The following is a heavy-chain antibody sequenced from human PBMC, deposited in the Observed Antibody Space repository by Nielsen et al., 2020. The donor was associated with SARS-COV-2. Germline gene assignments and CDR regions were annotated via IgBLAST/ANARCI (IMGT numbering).Heavy chain of an antibody. V-gene: IGHV3-64D*09. CDR3: VKGQRGRYYDILTGYYELDY. CDR1: GFIFSSYV. Sequence: GGSLRLSCSASGFIFSSYVMHWVRQAPGKGLEYVSAISSNGDSTYYADSVKGRFTFSRDNSKNMLYLEMSSLRAEDTAVYYCVKGQRGRYYDILTGYYELDYWGQGTLVTVSS. J-gene: IGHJ4*02. D-gene: IGHD3-9*01. CDR2: ISSNGDST.